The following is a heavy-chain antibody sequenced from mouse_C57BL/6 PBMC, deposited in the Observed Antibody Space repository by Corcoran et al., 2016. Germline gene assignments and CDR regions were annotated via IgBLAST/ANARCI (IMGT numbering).Heavy chain of an antibody. D-gene: IGHD1-1*01. J-gene: IGHJ2*01. Sequence: QIQLVQSGPELKKPGETVKISCKASGYTFTTYGMSWVKQAPGKGLKWMGWINTYSGVPTYADDFKGRFAFSLETSASTAYLQINNLKNEDTATYFCSRGVLPFWYFDYWGQGTTLTVSS. V-gene: IGHV9-3*01. CDR2: INTYSGVP. CDR1: GYTFTTYG. CDR3: SRGVLPFWYFDY.